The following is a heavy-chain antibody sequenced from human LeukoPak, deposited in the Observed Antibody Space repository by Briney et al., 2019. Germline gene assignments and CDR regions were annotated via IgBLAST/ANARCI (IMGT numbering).Heavy chain of an antibody. CDR2: IYYSGST. V-gene: IGHV4-39*07. J-gene: IGHJ4*02. CDR3: ARDQTHGDYSTFDY. CDR1: GGSISSSSYY. Sequence: SETLSLTCTVSGGSISSSSYYWGWIRQPPGKGLEWIGSIYYSGSTYYNPSLKCRVTISVDTSKNQFSLKPSSVTAADTAVYYCARDQTHGDYSTFDYWGQGTLVTVSS. D-gene: IGHD4-17*01.